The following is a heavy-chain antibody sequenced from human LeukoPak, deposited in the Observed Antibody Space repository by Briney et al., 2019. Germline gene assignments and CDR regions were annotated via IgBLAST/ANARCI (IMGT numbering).Heavy chain of an antibody. Sequence: PGGSLRLSCAASGFTFSSYTMNWVRQAPGKGLEWVSAISGSGVGTYYADSVKGRFTISRDNAKNSLFLEMNSLRPEDTALYYCAKDMDNPSWGQGTLVTVSS. D-gene: IGHD3/OR15-3a*01. CDR1: GFTFSSYT. V-gene: IGHV3-23*01. CDR3: AKDMDNPS. J-gene: IGHJ4*02. CDR2: ISGSGVGT.